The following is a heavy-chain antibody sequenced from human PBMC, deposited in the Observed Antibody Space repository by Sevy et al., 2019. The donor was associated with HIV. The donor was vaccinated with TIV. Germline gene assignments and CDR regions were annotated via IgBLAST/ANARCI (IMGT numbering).Heavy chain of an antibody. CDR1: GFTFSSYG. D-gene: IGHD2-8*02. J-gene: IGHJ6*02. V-gene: IGHV3-30*18. Sequence: GGSLRLSCAASGFTFSSYGMHWVRQAPGKGLEWVAVISYVGSNKYYADSVKGRFTISRDNSKNTLYLQMNSLRAEDTAIYYCAKRRVQSGLSGGGANFGMDVCGRGTTVTVSS. CDR3: AKRRVQSGLSGGGANFGMDV. CDR2: ISYVGSNK.